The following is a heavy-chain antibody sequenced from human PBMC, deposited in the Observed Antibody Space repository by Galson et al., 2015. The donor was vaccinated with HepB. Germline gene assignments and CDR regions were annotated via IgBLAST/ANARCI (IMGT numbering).Heavy chain of an antibody. CDR2: ISYDGSNK. Sequence: SLRLSCAASGFTFSSYGMHWVRQAPGKGLEWVAVISYDGSNKYYADSVKGRFTISRDNSKNTLYLQMNSLRAEDTAVYYCAKALYSSSWGSYYYYGMDVWGQGTTVTVSS. CDR3: AKALYSSSWGSYYYYGMDV. V-gene: IGHV3-30*18. D-gene: IGHD6-13*01. J-gene: IGHJ6*02. CDR1: GFTFSSYG.